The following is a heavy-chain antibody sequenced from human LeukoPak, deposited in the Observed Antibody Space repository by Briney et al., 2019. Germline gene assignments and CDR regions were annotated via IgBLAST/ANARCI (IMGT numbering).Heavy chain of an antibody. V-gene: IGHV3-23*01. J-gene: IGHJ4*02. Sequence: GGSLRLSCAASGFTFRNYAMSWVRQAPGKGLEWVSAISNNADRTYYKDSVKGRFTISRDNSRNTVYLQMNSLRAEDTAVYFCAKSVGYCSSTSCSSLDYWGQGTLVTVSS. CDR1: GFTFRNYA. D-gene: IGHD2-2*01. CDR3: AKSVGYCSSTSCSSLDY. CDR2: ISNNADRT.